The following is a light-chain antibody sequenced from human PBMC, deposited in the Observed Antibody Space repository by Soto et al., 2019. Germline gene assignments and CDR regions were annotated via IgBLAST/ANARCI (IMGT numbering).Light chain of an antibody. CDR3: KQHGSSHP. V-gene: IGKV3-20*01. CDR1: QSVGASY. J-gene: IGKJ1*01. CDR2: GAS. Sequence: TRARGTLCLSVWETATLSCRASQSVGASYLAWYQQKPGQAPRLLIYGASSRATGIPDRFSGSGSGTDFTLTISRLEPDDFAVYYRKQHGSSHPFGQGTKV.